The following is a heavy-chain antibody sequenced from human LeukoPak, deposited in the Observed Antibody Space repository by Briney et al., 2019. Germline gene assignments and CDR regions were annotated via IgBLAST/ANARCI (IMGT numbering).Heavy chain of an antibody. Sequence: GGSLRLSCAVSGITLSNYGMSWVRQAPGRGLEWVSGISGSGGSTYYADSVKGRFTISRDNSKNTLYLQMNSLRAEDTAVYYCAKAGGLGSGWYFYYYYGMDVWGQGTTVTVSS. CDR2: ISGSGGST. V-gene: IGHV3-23*01. CDR1: GITLSNYG. J-gene: IGHJ6*02. CDR3: AKAGGLGSGWYFYYYYGMDV. D-gene: IGHD6-19*01.